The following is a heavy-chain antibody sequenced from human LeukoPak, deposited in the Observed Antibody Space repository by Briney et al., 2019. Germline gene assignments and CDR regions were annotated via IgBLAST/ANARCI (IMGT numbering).Heavy chain of an antibody. CDR1: GGSFSGYY. V-gene: IGHV4-34*01. Sequence: SETLSLTCAVYGGSFSGYYWSWIRQPPGKGLEWIGGINHSGSTNYNPSLKSRVTISVDTSKNQFSLKLSSVTAADTAVYYCASANLYDFWSGYYYGMDVWGQGTTVTVSS. CDR3: ASANLYDFWSGYYYGMDV. J-gene: IGHJ6*02. CDR2: INHSGST. D-gene: IGHD3-3*01.